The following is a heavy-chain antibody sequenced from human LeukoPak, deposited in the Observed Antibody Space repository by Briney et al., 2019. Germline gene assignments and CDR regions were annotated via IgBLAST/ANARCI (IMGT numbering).Heavy chain of an antibody. CDR1: GGSISSYY. Sequence: SETLSLTCTVSGGSISSYYWSWIRQPPGKGLEWIGYIYYSGSTNYDPSLKSRVTISVDTSKNQFSLKLSSVTAADTAVYYCARSHDYDSSGYQNNDAFDIWGQGTMVTVSS. V-gene: IGHV4-59*01. D-gene: IGHD3-22*01. J-gene: IGHJ3*02. CDR3: ARSHDYDSSGYQNNDAFDI. CDR2: IYYSGST.